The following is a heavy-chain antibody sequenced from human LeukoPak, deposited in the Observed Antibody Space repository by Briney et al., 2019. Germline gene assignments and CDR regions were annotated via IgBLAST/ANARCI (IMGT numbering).Heavy chain of an antibody. J-gene: IGHJ6*03. CDR1: GGSISSYY. V-gene: IGHV4-4*07. CDR2: IYTSGST. D-gene: IGHD4-23*01. Sequence: SETLSLTCTVSGGSISSYYWSWIRQPAGEGLEWIGRIYTSGSTNYNPSLKSRVTMSVGTSKNQFSLKLSSVTAADTAVYYCARDQTVGDYYYYYMDVWGKGTTVTVSS. CDR3: ARDQTVGDYYYYYMDV.